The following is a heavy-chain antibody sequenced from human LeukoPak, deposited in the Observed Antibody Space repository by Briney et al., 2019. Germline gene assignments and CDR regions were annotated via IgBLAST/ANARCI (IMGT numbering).Heavy chain of an antibody. D-gene: IGHD3-3*01. J-gene: IGHJ4*02. CDR3: ARSPHYDFWSGYYKPVYFDY. CDR2: IIPIFGTE. CDR1: GGTFSSYA. Sequence: GASVKVSCKASGGTFSSYAISWVRQAPGQGLEWMGGIIPIFGTENYAQKFQGRVTITADESTSTAYMELSSLRSEDTAVYYCARSPHYDFWSGYYKPVYFDYWGQGTLVTVSS. V-gene: IGHV1-69*13.